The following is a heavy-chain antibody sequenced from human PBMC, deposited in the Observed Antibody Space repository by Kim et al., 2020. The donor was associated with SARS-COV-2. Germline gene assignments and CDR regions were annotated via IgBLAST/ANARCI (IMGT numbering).Heavy chain of an antibody. J-gene: IGHJ4*02. Sequence: GGSLRLSCAASGFTFSSYAMSWVRQAPGKGLDWVSAISGSGGGTYYADSVKGRFTISRDNPKNTRYLQMNSLRAEDTAVYYCAKDLGAPWMLVRPDYWGQGTLVTVSS. CDR1: GFTFSSYA. V-gene: IGHV3-23*01. D-gene: IGHD6-6*01. CDR2: ISGSGGGT. CDR3: AKDLGAPWMLVRPDY.